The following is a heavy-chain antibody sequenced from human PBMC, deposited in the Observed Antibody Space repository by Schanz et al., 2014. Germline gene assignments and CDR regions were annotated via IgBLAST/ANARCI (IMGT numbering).Heavy chain of an antibody. D-gene: IGHD1-26*01. CDR2: VYYSGGS. Sequence: QVQLQESGPGLVKPSETLSLTCTVSGDSISTSYYWGWIRQPPGKGLEWIGSVYYSGGSYYNPSLNIRVTLPVDPSKTQFPRSLGSVPAADTAVYYCARPNSASYRIYYFDYWGQGTLVTVSS. V-gene: IGHV4-39*01. J-gene: IGHJ4*02. CDR3: ARPNSASYRIYYFDY. CDR1: GDSISTSYY.